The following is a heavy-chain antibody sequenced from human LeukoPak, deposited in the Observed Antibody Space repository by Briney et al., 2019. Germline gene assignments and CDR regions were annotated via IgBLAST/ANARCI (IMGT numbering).Heavy chain of an antibody. V-gene: IGHV4-34*01. Sequence: PSETPSLTCAVYGGSFSGYYWSWIRQPPGKGLEWIGEINHSGSTNYNPSLKSRVTISVDTSKNQFSLKLSSVTAADTAVYYCARVPRYSYAMNWFDPWGQGTLVTVSS. CDR3: ARVPRYSYAMNWFDP. CDR2: INHSGST. D-gene: IGHD5-18*01. J-gene: IGHJ5*02. CDR1: GGSFSGYY.